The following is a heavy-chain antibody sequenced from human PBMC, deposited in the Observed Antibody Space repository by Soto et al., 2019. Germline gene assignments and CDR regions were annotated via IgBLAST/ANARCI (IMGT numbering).Heavy chain of an antibody. CDR2: IWYDGSNK. V-gene: IGHV3-33*01. J-gene: IGHJ4*02. CDR3: ARVDGGYSYGHFDY. Sequence: QVQLVESGGGVVQPRRSLRLSCAASGFTFSSYGMHWVRQAPGKGLEWVAVIWYDGSNKYYADSVKGRFTISRDNSKNTLYLQMNSLRAEDTAVYYCARVDGGYSYGHFDYWGQGTLVTVSS. D-gene: IGHD5-18*01. CDR1: GFTFSSYG.